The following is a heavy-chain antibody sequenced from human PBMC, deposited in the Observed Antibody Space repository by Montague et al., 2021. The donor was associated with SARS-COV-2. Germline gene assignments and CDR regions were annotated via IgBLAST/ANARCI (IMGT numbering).Heavy chain of an antibody. J-gene: IGHJ6*02. CDR3: AREDVNGIAWLRGMDV. Sequence: TLSLTCTVSGGSISSGSYYWTWIRQPAGKGLEWIGRIYTSGSTNYNPSLKSRVTISVDRSKNQFSLKLSSVTAADTAVYYCAREDVNGIAWLRGMDVWGQGTTVTVSS. CDR2: IYTSGST. CDR1: GGSISSGSYY. D-gene: IGHD2-8*01. V-gene: IGHV4-61*02.